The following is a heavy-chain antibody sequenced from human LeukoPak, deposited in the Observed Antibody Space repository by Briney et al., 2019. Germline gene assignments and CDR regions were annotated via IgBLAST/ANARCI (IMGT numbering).Heavy chain of an antibody. D-gene: IGHD6-13*01. Sequence: PGGSLRLSCAASGFTFSSYAMHWVRQAPGKGLEWVAVISYDGSNKYYADSVKGRFTISRDNSKNTLYLQMNSLRAEDTAVYYCARVGQQLVPRYYFDYWGQGTLVTVSS. CDR3: ARVGQQLVPRYYFDY. V-gene: IGHV3-30-3*01. J-gene: IGHJ4*02. CDR1: GFTFSSYA. CDR2: ISYDGSNK.